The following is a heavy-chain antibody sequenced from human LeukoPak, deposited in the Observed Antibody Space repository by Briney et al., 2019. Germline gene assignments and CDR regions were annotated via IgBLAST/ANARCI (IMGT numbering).Heavy chain of an antibody. CDR3: ARSYSSGWASGHYYYYYYMDV. Sequence: SETLSLTCTVSGGSISSYYWSWIRQPPGKGLEWIGYIYYSRSTNYNPSLKSRVTISVDTSKNQFSLKLSSVTAADTAVYYCARSYSSGWASGHYYYYYYMDVWGKGTTVTVSS. J-gene: IGHJ6*03. V-gene: IGHV4-59*01. D-gene: IGHD6-19*01. CDR1: GGSISSYY. CDR2: IYYSRST.